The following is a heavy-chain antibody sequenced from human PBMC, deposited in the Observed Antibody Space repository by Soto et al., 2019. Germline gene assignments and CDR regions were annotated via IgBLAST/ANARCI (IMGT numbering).Heavy chain of an antibody. V-gene: IGHV1-69*13. D-gene: IGHD4-17*01. Sequence: SVKVSCKASGGAFGLYSVSGVLRSGGQGLEWIGGVIPVFNTSNYSLKFQGRVAIFADLSTSTVFMELRSLRSEDTALYYCARGDEMTAVTIFEYWGQGTLVTVSS. CDR3: ARGDEMTAVTIFEY. CDR1: GGAFGLYS. CDR2: VIPVFNTS. J-gene: IGHJ4*02.